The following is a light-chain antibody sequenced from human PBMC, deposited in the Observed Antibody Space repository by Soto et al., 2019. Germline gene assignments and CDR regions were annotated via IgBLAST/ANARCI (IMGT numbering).Light chain of an antibody. Sequence: IGLTQSPGTLSLSPGERATLSCRASQSVSSNYLAWYQQIPGQAPRLLIYGVSSRAAGIPDRFSGSGSGTDFTLTINRLEPEDFAVYYCQQYHNTPITFGHGTDWRL. V-gene: IGKV3-20*01. J-gene: IGKJ5*01. CDR2: GVS. CDR3: QQYHNTPIT. CDR1: QSVSSNY.